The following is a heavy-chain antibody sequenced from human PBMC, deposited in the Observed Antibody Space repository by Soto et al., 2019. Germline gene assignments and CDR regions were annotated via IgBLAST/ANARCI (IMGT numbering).Heavy chain of an antibody. D-gene: IGHD6-19*01. CDR3: AGGSGWYFH. Sequence: QVQLQESGPGLVKPSETLSLTCTVSGDSISGSSWSWIRQPPGKGLEWIAHMYFSGSTNYNPSLNSRVNKSVDTPNSLFSLTLSAVTAADTAVEYCAGGSGWYFHWGQGTLVTVSS. J-gene: IGHJ4*02. CDR1: GDSISGSS. V-gene: IGHV4-59*01. CDR2: MYFSGST.